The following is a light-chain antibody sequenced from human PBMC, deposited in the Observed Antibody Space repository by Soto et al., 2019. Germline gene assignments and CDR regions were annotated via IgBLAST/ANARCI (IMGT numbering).Light chain of an antibody. CDR3: QEYRNDYGT. Sequence: DIQMTQSPATRAASVGDRVSITCRASQSSDTWLAWYQQKAGKAPNLLIYKASRLESGVPSRFSGSGSGTEFTLTISSLQPEDFGSYYCQEYRNDYGTFGQGTKVEMK. CDR2: KAS. CDR1: QSSDTW. V-gene: IGKV1-5*03. J-gene: IGKJ1*01.